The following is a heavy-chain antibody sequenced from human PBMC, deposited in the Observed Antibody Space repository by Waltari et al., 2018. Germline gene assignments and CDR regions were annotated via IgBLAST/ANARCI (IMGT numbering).Heavy chain of an antibody. CDR2: IYHSGST. Sequence: QVQLQESGPGLVKPSETLSLTCAVSGYSIRSGYYWGWIRQPPGKGLEWIGSIYHSGSTYYNPSLKSRVTISVDTSKNQFSLKLSSVTAADTAVYYCARQEGGATTFDYWGQGTLVTVSS. J-gene: IGHJ4*02. D-gene: IGHD1-26*01. V-gene: IGHV4-38-2*01. CDR1: GYSIRSGYY. CDR3: ARQEGGATTFDY.